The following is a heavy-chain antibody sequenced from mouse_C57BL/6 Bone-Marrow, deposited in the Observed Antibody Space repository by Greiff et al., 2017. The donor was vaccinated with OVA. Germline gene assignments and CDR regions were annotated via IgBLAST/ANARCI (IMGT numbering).Heavy chain of an antibody. CDR2: IYPRSGNT. J-gene: IGHJ2*01. CDR3: ARPVVATSDY. D-gene: IGHD1-1*01. CDR1: GYTFTSYG. Sequence: VKLMESGAELARPGASVKLSCKASGYTFTSYGISWVKQSTGQGLEWIGEIYPRSGNTYYNEKLKGKATLTADKSSRTAYMELRSLTSEDSAVYFCARPVVATSDYWGQGTTLTVSS. V-gene: IGHV1-81*01.